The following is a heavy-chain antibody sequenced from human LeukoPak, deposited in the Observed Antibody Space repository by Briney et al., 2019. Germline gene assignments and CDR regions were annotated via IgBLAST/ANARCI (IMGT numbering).Heavy chain of an antibody. J-gene: IGHJ4*02. CDR1: GPSISSYY. D-gene: IGHD3-9*01. CDR2: IYTSGRI. V-gene: IGHV4-4*07. CDR3: ARDESILTGYYSDY. Sequence: SETLSLTCTVSGPSISSYYWSWIRQPAGKGLEWVGRIYTSGRINYNPTLKSRVTMSVDTSKNQFSLKMNSVTDADTAVYYCARDESILTGYYSDYWGQGTLVTVSS.